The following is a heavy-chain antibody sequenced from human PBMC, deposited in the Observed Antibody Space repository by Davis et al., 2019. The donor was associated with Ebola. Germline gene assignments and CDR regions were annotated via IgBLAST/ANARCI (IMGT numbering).Heavy chain of an antibody. CDR2: INPSGGST. V-gene: IGHV1-46*01. CDR3: ARGDYLNNYYYYAMDV. CDR1: GYTFTSYY. Sequence: AASVKVSCKASGYTFTSYYMHWVRQAPGQGLEWMGIINPSGGSTSYAQKFQGRVTMTRDTSTSTVYMELSSLRSEDTAVYYCARGDYLNNYYYYAMDVWGQGTTVTVSS. D-gene: IGHD4-17*01. J-gene: IGHJ6*02.